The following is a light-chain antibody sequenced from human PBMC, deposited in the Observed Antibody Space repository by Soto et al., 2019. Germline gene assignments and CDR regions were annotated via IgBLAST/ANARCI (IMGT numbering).Light chain of an antibody. Sequence: EIVLTQSPGTLYLSPGERATLSCRASQSVSSTYLAWYQQKPGQAPRLLIYGASSRATCIPDRFSGSGAGTDFTVTISRLEPEDFAVYFCQQYDSSLYTFGQGIKLEIK. CDR2: GAS. CDR1: QSVSSTY. V-gene: IGKV3-20*01. CDR3: QQYDSSLYT. J-gene: IGKJ2*01.